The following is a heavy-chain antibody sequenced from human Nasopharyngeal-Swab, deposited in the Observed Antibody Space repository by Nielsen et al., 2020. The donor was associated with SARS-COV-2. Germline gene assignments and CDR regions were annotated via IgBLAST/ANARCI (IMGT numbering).Heavy chain of an antibody. J-gene: IGHJ5*02. CDR2: ISYDGSNK. D-gene: IGHD3-10*01. CDR3: AKEAYVSIVRGVTPWFDP. V-gene: IGHV3-30*18. Sequence: GLRISRSGWQRARQAPVKGQARVAVISYDGSNKYYADSVKGRFTISRDNSKNTLYLQMNSLRAEDTAVYYCAKEAYVSIVRGVTPWFDPWGQGTLVTVSS. CDR1: GLRISRSG.